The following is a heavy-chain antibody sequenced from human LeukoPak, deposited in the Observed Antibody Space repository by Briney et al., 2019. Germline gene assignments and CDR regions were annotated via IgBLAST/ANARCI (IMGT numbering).Heavy chain of an antibody. Sequence: GESLKISCKGSGYSFTSYWIAWARQMPGKGLEWMGIIYPGDSDTRYSPSFQGQVTMSADKSISTAYLQWSSLKASDTAIYYCARHGSYYYDSSGHSIDYWGQGTLVTVSS. CDR1: GYSFTSYW. J-gene: IGHJ4*02. V-gene: IGHV5-51*01. D-gene: IGHD3-22*01. CDR3: ARHGSYYYDSSGHSIDY. CDR2: IYPGDSDT.